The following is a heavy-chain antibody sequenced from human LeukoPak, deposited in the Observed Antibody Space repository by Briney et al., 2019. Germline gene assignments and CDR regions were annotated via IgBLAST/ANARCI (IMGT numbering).Heavy chain of an antibody. CDR2: IDSDGTTT. D-gene: IGHD6-6*01. CDR3: ARDRPHNWFDP. J-gene: IGHJ5*02. Sequence: PGGPMRLSCAASGFTLGNAWMHWVRQAAGGVPVWVSRIDSDGTTTIYADSVNGRFTISRDNAKKTVYLQMNSLRVEDTAVYYCARDRPHNWFDPWGQGTLVTVSS. CDR1: GFTLGNAW. V-gene: IGHV3-74*01.